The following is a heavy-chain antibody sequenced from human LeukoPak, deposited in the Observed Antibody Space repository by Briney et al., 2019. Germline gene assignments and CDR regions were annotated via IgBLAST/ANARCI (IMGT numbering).Heavy chain of an antibody. D-gene: IGHD3-9*01. V-gene: IGHV4-31*03. CDR2: IYYSGST. Sequence: SETLSLTCTVSGGSISSGGYYWSWIRQHPGKGLEWIGYIYYSGSTYYNPSLKSRVTISVDTSKNQFSLKLSSVTAADTAVYYCARDGLTGYLGFDYWGQGTLVTVSS. J-gene: IGHJ4*02. CDR3: ARDGLTGYLGFDY. CDR1: GGSISSGGYY.